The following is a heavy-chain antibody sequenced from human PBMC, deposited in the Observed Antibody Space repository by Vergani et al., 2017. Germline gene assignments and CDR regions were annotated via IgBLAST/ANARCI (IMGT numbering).Heavy chain of an antibody. CDR2: IIPIFGTA. CDR3: VMGYDSNYCYGMDG. V-gene: IGHV1-69*12. J-gene: IGHJ6*02. Sequence: QVQLVQSGAEVKKPGSSVKVSCKASGGTFSSYAISWVRQAPGQGLEWMGGIIPIFGTATYAQKFQGRVTITADESTSTAYMELSSLRSEDTAVYYCVMGYDSNYCYGMDGWGQGSTVTVSS. CDR1: GGTFSSYA. D-gene: IGHD5-12*01.